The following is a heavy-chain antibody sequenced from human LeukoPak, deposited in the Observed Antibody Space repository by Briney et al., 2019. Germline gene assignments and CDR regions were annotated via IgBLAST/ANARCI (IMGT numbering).Heavy chain of an antibody. CDR2: INHSGST. D-gene: IGHD6-6*01. CDR1: GGSFSGYY. CDR3: ARFRTRGSSTPFDY. Sequence: SETPSLTCAVYGGSFSGYYWSWIRQPPGKGLEWIGEINHSGSTNYNPSLKSRVTISVDTSKNQFSLKLSSVTAADTAVYYCARFRTRGSSTPFDYWGQGTLVTVSS. J-gene: IGHJ4*02. V-gene: IGHV4-34*01.